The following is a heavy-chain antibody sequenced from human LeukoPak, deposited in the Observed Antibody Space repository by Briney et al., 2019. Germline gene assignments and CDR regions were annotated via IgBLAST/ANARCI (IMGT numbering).Heavy chain of an antibody. CDR2: IGGSGGTT. V-gene: IGHV3-23*01. Sequence: GGSLRLSCAASGFTFSSYAMSWVRQAPGKGLEWVSNIGGSGGTTTYADSVEGRFTISRDNSKNTLYLQMNSLRAEDTAVYCCASGYSGSCFTYWGQGTLVTVSS. D-gene: IGHD1-26*01. CDR3: ASGYSGSCFTY. J-gene: IGHJ4*02. CDR1: GFTFSSYA.